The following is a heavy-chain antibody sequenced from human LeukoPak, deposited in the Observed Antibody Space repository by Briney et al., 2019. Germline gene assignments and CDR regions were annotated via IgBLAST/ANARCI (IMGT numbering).Heavy chain of an antibody. D-gene: IGHD6-19*01. V-gene: IGHV3-23*01. CDR1: EFTFSSYS. CDR2: ISGSGDST. CDR3: VKPRSGGWFEPFDY. J-gene: IGHJ4*02. Sequence: GGSLRLSCAASEFTFSSYSINWVRQAPGKGLEWVSAISGSGDSTYYADSVKGRFTISRDNSKNTLYLQINSLRAEDTAVYHCVKPRSGGWFEPFDYWGQGTLVTVSS.